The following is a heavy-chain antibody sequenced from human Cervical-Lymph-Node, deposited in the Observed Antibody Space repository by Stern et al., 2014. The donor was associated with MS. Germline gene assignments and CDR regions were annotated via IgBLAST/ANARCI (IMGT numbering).Heavy chain of an antibody. D-gene: IGHD3-10*01. Sequence: VQLVQSGAEVKKPGSSVKVSCKLSGDTFSSYAFSWVRQAPGQGLEWMGGIIPIFGTPNYAQKFQGRVTIIADGSTSTAYMELSSLRPEDTAVYYCARSDQSGDDYWYFDLWGRGTLVTVSS. J-gene: IGHJ2*01. CDR3: ARSDQSGDDYWYFDL. CDR1: GDTFSSYA. CDR2: IIPIFGTP. V-gene: IGHV1-69*01.